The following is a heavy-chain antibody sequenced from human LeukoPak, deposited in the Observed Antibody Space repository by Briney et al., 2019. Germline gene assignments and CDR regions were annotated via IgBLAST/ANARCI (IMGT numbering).Heavy chain of an antibody. D-gene: IGHD3-3*01. CDR2: IYTSGST. CDR3: ARNAETDFWSGYYTFDY. V-gene: IGHV4-61*02. Sequence: PSQTLSLTCTVSGGSISSGSYYWSWIRQPAGKGLEWIGRIYTSGSTNYNPSLKSRVTISVDTSKNQFSLKLSSGTAADTAVYYCARNAETDFWSGYYTFDYWGQGTLVTVSS. J-gene: IGHJ4*02. CDR1: GGSISSGSYY.